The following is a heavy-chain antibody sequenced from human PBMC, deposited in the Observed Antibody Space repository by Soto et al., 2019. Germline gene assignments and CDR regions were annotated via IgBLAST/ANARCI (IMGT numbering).Heavy chain of an antibody. Sequence: EVQLLESGGGLVQPGGSLRLSCTASGFAFSSYAMNWVRQAPGKGLEWVSGIVDTGGRTFYADSVKGRFTISRDNAKNTLYLEMNSLRADYTAIYYCAPVPAASSYYNTDVWGQGTTVTVSS. CDR2: IVDTGGRT. CDR3: APVPAASSYYNTDV. D-gene: IGHD2-2*01. V-gene: IGHV3-23*01. CDR1: GFAFSSYA. J-gene: IGHJ6*02.